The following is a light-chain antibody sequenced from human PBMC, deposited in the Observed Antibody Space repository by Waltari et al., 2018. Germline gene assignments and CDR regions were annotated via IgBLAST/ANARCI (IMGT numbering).Light chain of an antibody. CDR3: SSYATVHTLAGV. CDR2: EVT. CDR1: TSDIGANNY. Sequence: HSALTQPASVSGSPGQSITVSCTGTTSDIGANNYVSWFQKYPGKAHKLLIYEVTKRPSGISDRFSGSKSGNTASLTISGLQADDEADYYCSSYATVHTLAGVFGTGTTVTVL. V-gene: IGLV2-14*01. J-gene: IGLJ1*01.